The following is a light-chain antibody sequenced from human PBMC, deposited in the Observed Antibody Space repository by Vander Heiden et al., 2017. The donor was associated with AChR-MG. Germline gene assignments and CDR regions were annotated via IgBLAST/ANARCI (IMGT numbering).Light chain of an antibody. CDR1: RDISRY. Sequence: DIQMTQSPSSLPASVGDRVTITCRASRDISRYLNWYQQKPGEAPKLVIFVATSLQSGVPSRYSGSGSGTAFTLIISSLQPEDLATYYCQQTYSTPHTFGQGTKLEIK. J-gene: IGKJ2*01. CDR3: QQTYSTPHT. V-gene: IGKV1-39*01. CDR2: VAT.